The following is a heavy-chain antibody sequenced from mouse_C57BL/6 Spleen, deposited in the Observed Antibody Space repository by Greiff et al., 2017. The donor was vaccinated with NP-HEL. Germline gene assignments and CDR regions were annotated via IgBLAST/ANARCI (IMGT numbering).Heavy chain of an antibody. Sequence: VNLVESGPGLVAPSQSLSITCTVSGFSLTSYAISWVRQPPGKGLEWLGVIWTGGGTNYNSALKSRLSISKDNSKSQVFLKMNSLQTDDTARYYCARKGYDYDGDYFDYWGQGTTLTVSS. J-gene: IGHJ2*01. CDR1: GFSLTSYA. CDR2: IWTGGGT. D-gene: IGHD2-4*01. V-gene: IGHV2-9-1*01. CDR3: ARKGYDYDGDYFDY.